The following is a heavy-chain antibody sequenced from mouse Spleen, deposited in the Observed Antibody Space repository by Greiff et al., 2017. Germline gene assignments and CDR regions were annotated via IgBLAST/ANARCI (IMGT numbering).Heavy chain of an antibody. V-gene: IGHV5-6-3*01. Sequence: DVMLVESGGGLVQPGGSLKLSCAASGFTFSSYGMSWVRQTPDKRLELVATINSNGGSTYYPDSVKGRFTISRDNAKNTLYLQMSSLKSEDTAMYYCAREDYYGSSYWYFDVWGAGTTVTVSS. D-gene: IGHD1-1*01. CDR3: AREDYYGSSYWYFDV. J-gene: IGHJ1*01. CDR2: INSNGGST. CDR1: GFTFSSYG.